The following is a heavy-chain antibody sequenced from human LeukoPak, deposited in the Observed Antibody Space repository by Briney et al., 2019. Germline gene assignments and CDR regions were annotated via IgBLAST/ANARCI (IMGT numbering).Heavy chain of an antibody. D-gene: IGHD6-19*01. V-gene: IGHV1-46*01. CDR1: GYTFTTYY. CDR3: AREGDSSAWYGRNYFDC. CDR2: INPSGGGT. Sequence: ASVKVSCKASGYTFTTYYIHWVRQAPGQGLEWMGVINPSGGGTSYAQKFQGRVTVTGDTSTSTVYMELSSLRSEDTAVYYCAREGDSSAWYGRNYFDCWGQGTLVTVSS. J-gene: IGHJ4*02.